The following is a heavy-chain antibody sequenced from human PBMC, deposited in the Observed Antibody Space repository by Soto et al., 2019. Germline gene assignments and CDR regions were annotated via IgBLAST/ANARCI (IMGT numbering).Heavy chain of an antibody. J-gene: IGHJ6*02. CDR3: ARAGLGGPWTDYYYYYGMDV. D-gene: IGHD2-15*01. V-gene: IGHV3-13*01. CDR2: IGTAGDT. CDR1: GFTFSSYD. Sequence: GGSLRLSCAASGFTFSSYDMHWVRQATGKGLEWVSAIGTAGDTYYPGSVKGRFTISRENAKNSLYLQMNSLRAGDTAVYYCARAGLGGPWTDYYYYYGMDVWGQGTTVTVSS.